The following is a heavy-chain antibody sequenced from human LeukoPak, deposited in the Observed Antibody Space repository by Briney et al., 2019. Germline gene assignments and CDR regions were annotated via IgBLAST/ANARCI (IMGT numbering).Heavy chain of an antibody. CDR1: GFTFSNYW. D-gene: IGHD5-24*01. Sequence: GGSLRLSCAASGFTFSNYWMVWVRQAPGKGLVWVANIKQDGSETRYVDSVKGRFTISRDNAQHSLYLQMNSLRAEDTAVYYCARASNPWLQLNWGQGTLVTVSS. V-gene: IGHV3-7*05. CDR2: IKQDGSET. CDR3: ARASNPWLQLN. J-gene: IGHJ4*02.